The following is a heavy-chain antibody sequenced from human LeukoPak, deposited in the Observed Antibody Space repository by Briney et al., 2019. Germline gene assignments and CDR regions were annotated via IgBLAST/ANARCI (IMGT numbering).Heavy chain of an antibody. J-gene: IGHJ4*02. CDR1: GFTFRSYW. Sequence: GGSLRLSCAASGFTFRSYWMSWVRQAPGKGLEWVANIDQGGSVQYYMDSVKGRFTISRDDAKNSLYVQMNSLRDEDTAVYYCARAEYSGWNLEYWGQGTLVTVSS. CDR2: IDQGGSVQ. CDR3: ARAEYSGWNLEY. D-gene: IGHD5-12*01. V-gene: IGHV3-7*01.